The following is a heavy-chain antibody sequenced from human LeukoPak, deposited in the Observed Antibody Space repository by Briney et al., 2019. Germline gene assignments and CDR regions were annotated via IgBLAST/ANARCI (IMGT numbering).Heavy chain of an antibody. CDR2: ISSSGSTI. CDR1: GFTFSDYY. D-gene: IGHD3-22*01. V-gene: IGHV3-11*01. J-gene: IGHJ4*02. CDR3: ARVTDYYDSSGYYSTASDY. Sequence: GGSLRLSCAASGFTFSDYYMSWIRQAPGKGLEWVSYISSSGSTIYYADSVKGRFTISRDNAKNSLYLQMNSLRAEDTAVYYCARVTDYYDSSGYYSTASDYWGQGTLVTVSS.